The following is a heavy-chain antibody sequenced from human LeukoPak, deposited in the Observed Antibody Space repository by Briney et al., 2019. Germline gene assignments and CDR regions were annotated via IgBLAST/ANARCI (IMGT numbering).Heavy chain of an antibody. D-gene: IGHD2-8*01. CDR3: AKDQPPGGYTYGLGDP. CDR1: GFSFSNFA. V-gene: IGHV3-23*01. Sequence: GGSLRLSCVASGFSFSNFAMSWVRQAPGKGLEWVSSISGSGSTTHYADFVKGRFTISRDNSKNALFLQITNLRVEDAALYRCAKDQPPGGYTYGLGDPWGQGTLVTVSS. J-gene: IGHJ5*02. CDR2: ISGSGSTT.